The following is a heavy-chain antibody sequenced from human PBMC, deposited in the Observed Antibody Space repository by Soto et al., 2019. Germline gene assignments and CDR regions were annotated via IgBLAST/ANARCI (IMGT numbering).Heavy chain of an antibody. CDR1: GGSISSSSYY. V-gene: IGHV4-39*01. D-gene: IGHD6-19*01. Sequence: SETLSLTCTVSGGSISSSSYYWGWIRQPPGKGQEWIGSIYYSGSTYYNPSLKSRVTISVDTSKNQFSLKLSSVTAADTAVYYCARHVAGYSSGLDYWGQGTLVTVSS. CDR2: IYYSGST. CDR3: ARHVAGYSSGLDY. J-gene: IGHJ4*02.